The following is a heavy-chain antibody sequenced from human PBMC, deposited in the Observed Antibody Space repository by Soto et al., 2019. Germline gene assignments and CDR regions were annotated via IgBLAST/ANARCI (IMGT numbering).Heavy chain of an antibody. J-gene: IGHJ6*03. CDR1: GFTFSSYS. Sequence: GGSLRLSCAASGFTFSSYSMNWVRQAPGKGLEWVSSISSSSSYIYYADSVKGRFTISRDNAKNSLYLQMNSLRAEDTAVYYCARESYCSSTSCYVPYYYYYMDVWGKGTTVTVSS. V-gene: IGHV3-21*01. CDR3: ARESYCSSTSCYVPYYYYYMDV. CDR2: ISSSSSYI. D-gene: IGHD2-2*01.